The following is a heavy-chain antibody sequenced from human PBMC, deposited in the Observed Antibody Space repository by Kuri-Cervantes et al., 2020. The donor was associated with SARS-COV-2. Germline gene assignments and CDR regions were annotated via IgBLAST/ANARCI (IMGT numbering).Heavy chain of an antibody. Sequence: GESLKISCEASGFTFSTYWMNWVRQAPGKGLEWVAVISYDGSNKYYADSVKGRFTISRDNSKNTLYLQMNSLRAEDTAVYYCARDDYDYVWGSYQFDYWGQGTLVTVSS. CDR3: ARDDYDYVWGSYQFDY. J-gene: IGHJ4*02. CDR2: ISYDGSNK. V-gene: IGHV3-30-3*01. CDR1: GFTFSTYW. D-gene: IGHD3-16*01.